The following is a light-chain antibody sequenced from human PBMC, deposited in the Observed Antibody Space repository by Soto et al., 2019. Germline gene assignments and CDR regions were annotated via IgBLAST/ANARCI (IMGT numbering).Light chain of an antibody. CDR3: QQYYTYPWT. J-gene: IGKJ1*01. V-gene: IGKV1-5*03. Sequence: DIQMTQSPSTLSASVGDRVTITCRASQIISSWLAWYQQRPGKAPKLLIYKASNLESGVPSRFSCSGSGTELTLTISSLHPDDFATYYCQQYYTYPWTFGPGTKVEIK. CDR1: QIISSW. CDR2: KAS.